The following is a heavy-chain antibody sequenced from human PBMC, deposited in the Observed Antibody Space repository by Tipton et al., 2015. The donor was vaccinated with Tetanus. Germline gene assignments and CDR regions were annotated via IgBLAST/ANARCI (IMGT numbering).Heavy chain of an antibody. Sequence: GLVKPSQTLSLTCAISGDSVSRDGPTWNWIRQSPSRGLEWLGRTYYRSQWITDYAVSVRGRITINPDTSNNLVSLELRSVNPEDTAVYYCARDPPMCSSGLDSWGQGPLIPVSS. CDR2: TYYRSQWIT. V-gene: IGHV6-1*01. J-gene: IGHJ4*02. D-gene: IGHD6-19*01. CDR1: GDSVSRDGPT. CDR3: ARDPPMCSSGLDS.